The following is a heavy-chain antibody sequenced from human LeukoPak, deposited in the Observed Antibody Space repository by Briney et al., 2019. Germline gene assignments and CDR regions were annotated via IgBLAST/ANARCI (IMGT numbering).Heavy chain of an antibody. CDR1: GGSISSYY. Sequence: PSETLSLTCTVSGGSISSYYWSWIRQPPGKGLEWIGYIYYSGSTNYNPSLKSRVTISVDTSKNQFSLKLSSVTAADTAVYYCARLDDTLTDYGMDVWGQGTTVTVSS. V-gene: IGHV4-59*08. CDR3: ARLDDTLTDYGMDV. CDR2: IYYSGST. J-gene: IGHJ6*02. D-gene: IGHD3-22*01.